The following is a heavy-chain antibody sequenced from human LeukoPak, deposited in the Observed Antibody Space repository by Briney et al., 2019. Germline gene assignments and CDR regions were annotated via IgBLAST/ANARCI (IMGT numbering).Heavy chain of an antibody. D-gene: IGHD6-19*01. J-gene: IGHJ4*02. V-gene: IGHV4-34*01. CDR2: INHSGST. CDR1: GGSFSGYY. CDR3: ASLSSGWYFDY. Sequence: PSETLSLTCAVYGGSFSGYYWSWIRHPPGKGREWIGEINHSGSTNYNPSLKSRVTISVDTSKNQFSLKLSSVAAADTAVYYCASLSSGWYFDYWGQGTLVTVSS.